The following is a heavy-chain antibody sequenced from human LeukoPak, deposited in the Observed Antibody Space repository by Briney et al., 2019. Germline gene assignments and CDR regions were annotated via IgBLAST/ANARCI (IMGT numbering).Heavy chain of an antibody. CDR2: INHSGST. CDR1: GGSFSGYY. V-gene: IGHV4-34*01. J-gene: IGHJ4*02. Sequence: SETLSLTCAVYGGSFSGYYWSWIRQPPGKGLEWIGEINHSGSTNYNPSLKSRVTISVDTSKNQFSLKLSSVTAADTAVYYCARVRYSYVSDYWGQGTLVTVSS. CDR3: ARVRYSYVSDY. D-gene: IGHD5-18*01.